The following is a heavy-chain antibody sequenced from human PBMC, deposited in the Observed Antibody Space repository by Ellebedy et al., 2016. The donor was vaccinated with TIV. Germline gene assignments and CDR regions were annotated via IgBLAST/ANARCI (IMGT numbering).Heavy chain of an antibody. CDR3: AKELHVDSAY. D-gene: IGHD5-18*01. J-gene: IGHJ4*02. CDR2: ISYDGNNK. CDR1: GFTFSSFG. V-gene: IGHV3-30*18. Sequence: PGESLKISCAASGFTFSSFGMHWVRQAPGKGLEWVAAISYDGNNKYYGDSVKGRFTISRDNSKNTLSLQMNSLRGDDTAVYYCAKELHVDSAYWGQGTLVTVSS.